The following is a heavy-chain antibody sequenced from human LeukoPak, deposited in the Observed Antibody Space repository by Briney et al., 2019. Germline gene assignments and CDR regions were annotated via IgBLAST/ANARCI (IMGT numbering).Heavy chain of an antibody. CDR3: ATYYCSTTSCYPYFFDY. V-gene: IGHV1-18*01. CDR2: ISGNNGNT. Sequence: ASVKVSCKASGYTFTSYGISWVRQAPGQGLEWMGWISGNNGNTNYAQKFQGRVTLTTDTSTTTAYMEVRSLRSDDTAVYYCATYYCSTTSCYPYFFDYWGQGTLVTVSS. J-gene: IGHJ4*02. D-gene: IGHD2-2*01. CDR1: GYTFTSYG.